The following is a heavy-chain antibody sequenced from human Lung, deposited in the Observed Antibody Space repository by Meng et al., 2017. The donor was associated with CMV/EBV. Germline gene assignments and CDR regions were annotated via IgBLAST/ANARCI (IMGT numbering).Heavy chain of an antibody. D-gene: IGHD5-24*01. CDR2: IYYTGST. J-gene: IGHJ4*02. CDR1: GGSIGSGGYY. V-gene: IGHV4-31*03. CDR3: AREAGRDGYATPKFDY. Sequence: GQLPGPGPGLVKPSQTLSLTCTVSGGSIGSGGYYWSWIRQHPGKGLEWIGYIYYTGSTFYNPSLKSRVTISVDTSKNQFSLKLIPATAADTAVYYCAREAGRDGYATPKFDYWGQGTLVTVSS.